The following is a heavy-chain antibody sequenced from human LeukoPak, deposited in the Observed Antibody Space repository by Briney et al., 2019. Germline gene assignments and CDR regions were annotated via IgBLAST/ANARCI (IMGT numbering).Heavy chain of an antibody. Sequence: ASVKVSCKASGYTFTGYYMHWVRQAPGQGLGWMGWINPNSGGTNYAQKFQGRVTMTRDTSISTAYMELSRLRSDDTAVYYCATSERELLTPFDYWGQGTLVTVSS. J-gene: IGHJ4*02. CDR1: GYTFTGYY. CDR2: INPNSGGT. V-gene: IGHV1-2*02. D-gene: IGHD1-26*01. CDR3: ATSERELLTPFDY.